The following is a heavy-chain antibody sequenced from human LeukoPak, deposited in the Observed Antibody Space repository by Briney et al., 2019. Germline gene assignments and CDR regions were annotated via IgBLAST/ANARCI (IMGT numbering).Heavy chain of an antibody. CDR3: TTYNDPSNSGFPDAFDI. CDR1: GFTFGDYA. V-gene: IGHV3-49*04. J-gene: IGHJ3*02. CDR2: IRSKAYGGTT. Sequence: PGGSLRLSCTASGFTFGDYAMSWVRQAPGKGLEWVGFIRSKAYGGTTEYAASVKGRFTISRDDSKSIAYLQMNSLKTEDTAVYYCTTYNDPSNSGFPDAFDIWGQGTMVTVSS. D-gene: IGHD3-16*01.